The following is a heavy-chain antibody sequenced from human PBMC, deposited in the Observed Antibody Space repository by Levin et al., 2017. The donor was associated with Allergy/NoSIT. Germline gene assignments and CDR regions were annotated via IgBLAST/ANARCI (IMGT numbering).Heavy chain of an antibody. Sequence: GESLKISCAASGFTVSSHYMSWVRQAPGKGLEWVSVIYSGGSTYYADSVKGRFTISRDNSKNTLYLQMNSLRAEDTAVYYCARDYYGSGSPTRQRLYYYYMDVWGKGTTVTVSS. V-gene: IGHV3-66*02. CDR2: IYSGGST. J-gene: IGHJ6*03. CDR3: ARDYYGSGSPTRQRLYYYYMDV. CDR1: GFTVSSHY. D-gene: IGHD3-10*01.